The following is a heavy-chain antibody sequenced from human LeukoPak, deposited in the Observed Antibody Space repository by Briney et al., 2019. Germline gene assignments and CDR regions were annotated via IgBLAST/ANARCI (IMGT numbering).Heavy chain of an antibody. CDR3: FGSGSYSY. Sequence: EGSLRLSCAASGFTFSNSWINWVRQALGKGLEWVANIKPDGSQTYYLDSVKGRFTVSRDNAKRSAYLQMNSLRAEDTAVYYCFGSGSYSYWDQGTLVTVSS. D-gene: IGHD3-10*01. CDR1: GFTFSNSW. CDR2: IKPDGSQT. J-gene: IGHJ4*02. V-gene: IGHV3-7*01.